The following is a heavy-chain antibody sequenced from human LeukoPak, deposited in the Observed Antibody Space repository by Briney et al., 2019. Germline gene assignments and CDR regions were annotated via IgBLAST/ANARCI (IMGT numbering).Heavy chain of an antibody. D-gene: IGHD6-13*01. CDR2: INPNSGGT. CDR1: GYTFTGYY. J-gene: IGHJ4*02. V-gene: IGHV1-2*02. Sequence: ASVKVSCKASGYTFTGYYMHWVRQAPGQGLEWMGWINPNSGGTNYAQKFQGRVTMTRDTSISTAYMELRSLRSDDTAVYYCARDIGSLGFDYWGQGTLVTVSS. CDR3: ARDIGSLGFDY.